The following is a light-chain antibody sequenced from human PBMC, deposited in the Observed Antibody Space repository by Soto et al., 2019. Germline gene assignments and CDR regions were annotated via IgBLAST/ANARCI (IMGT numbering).Light chain of an antibody. V-gene: IGKV3-20*01. CDR1: QSVSFSS. CDR2: GKS. Sequence: EIVMTQSPATLSVSPGERATLSCRASQSVSFSSLAWYQHKPGRAPRLLIYGKSSRATGIPDRFSGSGSGTDFTLTISRLEPEDFATYYCQQAYSFPITFGQGTRLEIK. J-gene: IGKJ5*01. CDR3: QQAYSFPIT.